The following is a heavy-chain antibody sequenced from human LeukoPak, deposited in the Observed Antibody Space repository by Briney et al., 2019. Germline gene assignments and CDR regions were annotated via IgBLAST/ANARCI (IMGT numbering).Heavy chain of an antibody. V-gene: IGHV3-23*01. Sequence: GGSLRLSCAASGFTFVNYAMSWVRQAPGKGLEWVSAIGGSGDSTYYADSVKGRFTISRDNSKNTLYLQMNSLRAEDTAVYYCAKGSAVADIYFDYWGQGTLVTVSS. D-gene: IGHD6-19*01. J-gene: IGHJ4*02. CDR3: AKGSAVADIYFDY. CDR1: GFTFVNYA. CDR2: IGGSGDST.